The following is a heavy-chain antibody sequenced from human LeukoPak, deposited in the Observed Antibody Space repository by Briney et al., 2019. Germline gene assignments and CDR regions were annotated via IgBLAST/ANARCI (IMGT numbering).Heavy chain of an antibody. J-gene: IGHJ4*02. V-gene: IGHV3-30-3*01. D-gene: IGHD3-22*01. CDR1: GFTFSSYA. Sequence: GGSLRLSCAASGFTFSSYAMHWVRQAPGKGLEWVAVISYDGSNKYYADSVKGRFTISRDNSKNTLYLQMNSLRAEDTAVYYCAKDRATMIVENSFFDYWGQGTLVTVSS. CDR3: AKDRATMIVENSFFDY. CDR2: ISYDGSNK.